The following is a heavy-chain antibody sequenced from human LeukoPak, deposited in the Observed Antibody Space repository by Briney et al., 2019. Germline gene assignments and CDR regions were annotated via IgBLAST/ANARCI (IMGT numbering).Heavy chain of an antibody. Sequence: SETLSLTCAVYGGSFSGYYWSWIRQPPGKGLEWIGEINHSGSTNYNPSLKSRVTISVDTSKNQFSLKLSSVTAADTAVYYCAREWVSSATAFFDYGGREP. CDR1: GGSFSGYY. CDR2: INHSGST. J-gene: IGHJ4*02. V-gene: IGHV4-34*01. CDR3: AREWVSSATAFFDY. D-gene: IGHD3-22*01.